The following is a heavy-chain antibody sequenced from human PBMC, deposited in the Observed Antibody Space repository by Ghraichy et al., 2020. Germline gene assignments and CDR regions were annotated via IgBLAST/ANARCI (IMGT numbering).Heavy chain of an antibody. CDR3: AKTYHSWSFDY. D-gene: IGHD3-3*01. J-gene: IGHJ4*02. Sequence: GGSLRLSCAPSGFTFSNYAMSWVRQSPGKGLEWVSSISDSGISVFYADSVKGRFTISRDNSKNTLYLFMSSLRAEDTAVYYCAKTYHSWSFDYWGQGTLVTVSS. CDR2: ISDSGISV. V-gene: IGHV3-23*01. CDR1: GFTFSNYA.